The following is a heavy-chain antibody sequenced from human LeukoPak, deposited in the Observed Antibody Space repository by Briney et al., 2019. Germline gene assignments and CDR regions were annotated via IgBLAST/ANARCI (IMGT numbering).Heavy chain of an antibody. CDR1: GFTFSSYA. CDR2: ISSNGGST. D-gene: IGHD2-2*01. Sequence: GGSLRLSCAASGFTFSSYAMHWVRQAPGKGLEYVSAISSNGGSTYYANSVKGRFTISRDDSKNTLYLQMGSLGAEDMAVYYCARFYCSSTSCLFDYWGQGTLVTVSS. CDR3: ARFYCSSTSCLFDY. V-gene: IGHV3-64*01. J-gene: IGHJ4*02.